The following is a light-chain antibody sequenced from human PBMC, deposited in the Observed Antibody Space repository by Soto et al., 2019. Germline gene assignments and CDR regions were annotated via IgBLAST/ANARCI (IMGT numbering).Light chain of an antibody. CDR1: SSDVGGYNY. Sequence: QSVLTQPASVSGSPGQSITISCTGTSSDVGGYNYVSWYQQHPGKAPKLMIYDVSNRPSGVSNRFSGSKSGNTASLTISGLQAEDEADYYCSSYTSSSVVFGGVPKVTVL. V-gene: IGLV2-14*01. CDR2: DVS. CDR3: SSYTSSSVV. J-gene: IGLJ2*01.